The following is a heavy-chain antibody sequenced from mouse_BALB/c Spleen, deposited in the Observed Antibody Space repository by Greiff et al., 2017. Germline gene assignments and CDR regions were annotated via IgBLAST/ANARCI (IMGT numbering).Heavy chain of an antibody. CDR1: GFNFKDYY. Sequence: VQLQQSGAELVRPGALVKLSCKASGFNFKDYYMHWVKQRPEQGLEWIGWIDPENGNTIYDPKFQGKASITADTSSNTAYLQLSSLTSEDTAVYYCAFCEGNCPWYFDVWGAGTTVTVSS. V-gene: IGHV14-1*02. J-gene: IGHJ1*01. CDR2: IDPENGNT. D-gene: IGHD2-1*01. CDR3: AFCEGNCPWYFDV.